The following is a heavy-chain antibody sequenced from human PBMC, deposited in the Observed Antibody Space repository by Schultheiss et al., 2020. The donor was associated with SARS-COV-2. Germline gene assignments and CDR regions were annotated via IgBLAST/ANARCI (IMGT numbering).Heavy chain of an antibody. Sequence: GSLRLSCAASGFIFSNYAMHWVRQAPGKGLEWIGEINHSGSTNYNPSLKSRVTISVDTSKNQFSLKLSSVTAADTAVYYCARLVSQISVVLVVYVQYNWFDPWGQGTLVTVSS. J-gene: IGHJ5*02. V-gene: IGHV4-34*01. CDR1: GFIFSNYA. D-gene: IGHD2-8*02. CDR2: INHSGST. CDR3: ARLVSQISVVLVVYVQYNWFDP.